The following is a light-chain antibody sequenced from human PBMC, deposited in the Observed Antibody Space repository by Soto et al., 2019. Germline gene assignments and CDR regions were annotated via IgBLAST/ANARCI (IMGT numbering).Light chain of an antibody. CDR3: SSYAGSHTYEV. CDR1: SSEVGAYDF. J-gene: IGLJ3*02. V-gene: IGLV2-11*01. CDR2: DVI. Sequence: QYVLTQPRSVSGSIGQSVTISCTGSSSEVGAYDFVSWYQQNPGKAPRLIIFDVIKRPSGVPDRFSGSKSGNTASLTISGLQSEDEADYHCSSYAGSHTYEVFGGGTKVTVL.